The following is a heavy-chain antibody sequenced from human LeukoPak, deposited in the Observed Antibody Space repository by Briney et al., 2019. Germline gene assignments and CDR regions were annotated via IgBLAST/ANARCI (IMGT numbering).Heavy chain of an antibody. V-gene: IGHV3-30*04. CDR3: ARGRGYCSGGSCYVLDYYYYGMDV. D-gene: IGHD2-15*01. J-gene: IGHJ6*04. CDR1: GFTFSSYA. Sequence: GRSLRLSCAASGFTFSSYAMHWVRQAPGKGLEWVAVISYDGSNKYYADSVKGRFTISRDNSKNTLYVQMNSLRAEDTAVYYCARGRGYCSGGSCYVLDYYYYGMDVWGKGTTVTVSS. CDR2: ISYDGSNK.